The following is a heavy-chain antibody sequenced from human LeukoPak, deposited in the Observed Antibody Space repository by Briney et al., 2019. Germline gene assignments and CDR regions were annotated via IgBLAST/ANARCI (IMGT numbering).Heavy chain of an antibody. V-gene: IGHV3-48*04. CDR3: ASGSRFDY. CDR1: GFTFRSYS. D-gene: IGHD3-10*01. J-gene: IGHJ4*02. Sequence: GGSLRLSCAASGFTFRSYSMNWVRQAPGKGLEWVSYISSSSSTIYYADSVKGRFTISRDNAKNSLYLQMNSLRAEDTAVYYCASGSRFDYWGQGTLVTVSS. CDR2: ISSSSSTI.